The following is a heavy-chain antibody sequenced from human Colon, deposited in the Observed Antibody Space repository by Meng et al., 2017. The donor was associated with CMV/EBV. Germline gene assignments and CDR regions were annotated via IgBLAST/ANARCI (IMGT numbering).Heavy chain of an antibody. Sequence: GESLKISCKASGYTFTSYYMHWVRQAPGQGLEWMGIINPSGGSTSYAQKFQGRVTMTRDTSTSTVYMELSSLRSEDTAVYYCARGAWFGELWGYWGQGTLVTVSS. CDR3: ARGAWFGELWGY. J-gene: IGHJ4*02. V-gene: IGHV1-46*01. CDR2: INPSGGST. D-gene: IGHD3-10*01. CDR1: GYTFTSYY.